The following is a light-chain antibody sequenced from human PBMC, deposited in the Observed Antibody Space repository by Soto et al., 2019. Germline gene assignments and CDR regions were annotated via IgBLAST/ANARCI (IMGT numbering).Light chain of an antibody. CDR1: SSDVGNYNL. CDR3: CSYAGSSTPYV. CDR2: EGS. J-gene: IGLJ1*01. V-gene: IGLV2-23*01. Sequence: QSALTQPASVSGSPGQSITISCTGTSSDVGNYNLVSWYQQHPDKAPKLMIHEGSKRPSGVSNRFSGSKSGNTASLTISGLQAEDAADYYCCSYAGSSTPYVFGTGTKVTVL.